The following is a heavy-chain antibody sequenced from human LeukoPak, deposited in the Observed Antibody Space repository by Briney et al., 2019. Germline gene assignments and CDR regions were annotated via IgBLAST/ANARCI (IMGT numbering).Heavy chain of an antibody. V-gene: IGHV3-53*01. J-gene: IGHJ4*02. CDR1: GFTVSSNY. CDR2: IYSGGST. D-gene: IGHD3-10*01. CDR3: ARAIRGGGWSSYDY. Sequence: GGSLRLSCAASGFTVSSNYMSWVRQAPGKGLEWVSVIYSGGSTYYADSVKGRFTITRDNYKNTLYLQMNSLRAEDTAVYYWARAIRGGGWSSYDYWGQGTLVTVSS.